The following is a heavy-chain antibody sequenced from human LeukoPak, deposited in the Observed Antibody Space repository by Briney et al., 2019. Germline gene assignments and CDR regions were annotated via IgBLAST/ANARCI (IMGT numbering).Heavy chain of an antibody. V-gene: IGHV3-30*02. J-gene: IGHJ3*02. CDR2: IRYDGSNK. CDR3: ARDVYSYAHDAFDI. D-gene: IGHD5-18*01. Sequence: GGSLRLSCAASGFTFSSYGMHWVRQAPGKGLEWVAFIRYDGSNKYYADSVKGRFTISRDNSKNTLYLQMNSLRAEDTAVYYCARDVYSYAHDAFDIWGQGTMVTVSS. CDR1: GFTFSSYG.